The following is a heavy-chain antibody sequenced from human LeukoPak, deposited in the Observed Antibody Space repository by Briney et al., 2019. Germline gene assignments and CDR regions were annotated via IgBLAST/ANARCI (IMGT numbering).Heavy chain of an antibody. D-gene: IGHD2-15*01. Sequence: SETLSLTCAVYGGSFSDYYWTWIRQPPGKGLEWIGEINHSGSTNYNPSLKSRVTISVDTSKNQFSLKLSSVNAADTAVYYCARWVVAADYYYYMDVWGKGTTVTVSS. CDR1: GGSFSDYY. CDR2: INHSGST. CDR3: ARWVVAADYYYYMDV. J-gene: IGHJ6*03. V-gene: IGHV4-34*01.